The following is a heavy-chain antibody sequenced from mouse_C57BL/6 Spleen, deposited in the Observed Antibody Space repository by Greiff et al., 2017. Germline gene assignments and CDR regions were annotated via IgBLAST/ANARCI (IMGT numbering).Heavy chain of an antibody. J-gene: IGHJ4*01. CDR3: ARQGGTWYYAMDY. CDR2: IYPGSGST. D-gene: IGHD3-3*01. Sequence: QVQLQQPGAELVKPGASVKMSCKASGYTFTSYWITWVKQRPGQGLEWIGDIYPGSGSTNYNEKFKSKATLTVDTSSSTAYMQLSSLTSEDSAVYYCARQGGTWYYAMDYWGQGTSVTVSS. CDR1: GYTFTSYW. V-gene: IGHV1-55*01.